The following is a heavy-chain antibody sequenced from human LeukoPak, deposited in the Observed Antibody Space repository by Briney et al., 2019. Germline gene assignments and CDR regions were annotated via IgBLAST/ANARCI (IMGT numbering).Heavy chain of an antibody. V-gene: IGHV1-69*13. CDR3: ARSYYYGSGSHYNSDY. D-gene: IGHD3-10*01. Sequence: SVKVSRKASGGTFSSYAISWVRQAPGQGLEWMGGIIPIFGTANYAQKFQGRVTITADESTSTAYMELSSLRSEDTAVYYCARSYYYGSGSHYNSDYWGQGTLVTVSS. J-gene: IGHJ4*02. CDR2: IIPIFGTA. CDR1: GGTFSSYA.